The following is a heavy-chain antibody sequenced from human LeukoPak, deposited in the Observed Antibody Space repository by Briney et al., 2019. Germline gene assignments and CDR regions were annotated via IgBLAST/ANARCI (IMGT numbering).Heavy chain of an antibody. CDR3: ARLSAYYYGSFFYYYMDV. Sequence: QAGGSLRLSCAASGFTFSDHYMDWVRQSPGEGPEWVANIKQGESERYSVDSVKGRFTISRDNAKNSVYVQRSSLRDADTALYYCARLSAYYYGSFFYYYMDVWGKGTTVTVSS. V-gene: IGHV3-7*01. D-gene: IGHD3-10*01. CDR2: IKQGESER. J-gene: IGHJ6*03. CDR1: GFTFSDHY.